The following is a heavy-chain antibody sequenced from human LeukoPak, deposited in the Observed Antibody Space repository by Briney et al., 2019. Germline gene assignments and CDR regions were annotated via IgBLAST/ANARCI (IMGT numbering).Heavy chain of an antibody. CDR2: ISYDGSNK. J-gene: IGHJ4*02. D-gene: IGHD5-18*01. CDR3: ARDEPGYSYGYPSFDY. CDR1: GFTFSSYA. V-gene: IGHV3-30-3*01. Sequence: GGSLRLSCAASGFTFSSYAMHWVRQAPGKGLEWVAVISYDGSNKYYADSVKGRFTTSRENSKNTLYLQMNSLRAEDTAVYYCARDEPGYSYGYPSFDYWGQGTLVTVSS.